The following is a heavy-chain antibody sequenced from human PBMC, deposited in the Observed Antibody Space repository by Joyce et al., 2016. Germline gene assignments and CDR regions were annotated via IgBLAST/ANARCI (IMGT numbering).Heavy chain of an antibody. CDR2: IKSKTDGGTT. D-gene: IGHD4-17*01. V-gene: IGHV3-15*01. J-gene: IGHJ3*02. Sequence: VLLVESGGGLVKPGGSLRLSCAASGFTFSNTCMTLVRQAPGKGMEWVGRIKSKTDGGTTDYAAPVKDRFTISRDDSKETLYLQMHGLTTEDTAVYYCSTNTVLGDAFDIWGQGTMVSVSS. CDR1: GFTFSNTC. CDR3: STNTVLGDAFDI.